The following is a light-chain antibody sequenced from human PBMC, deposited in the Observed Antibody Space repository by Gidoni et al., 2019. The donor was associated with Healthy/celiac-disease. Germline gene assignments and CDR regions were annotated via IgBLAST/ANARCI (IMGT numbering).Light chain of an antibody. CDR1: SSNIGAGYD. J-gene: IGLJ2*01. CDR2: GNS. Sequence: SVLTQPTSVSGAPGKRVTISCTGSSSNIGAGYDVPWYQQLPGTAPKLLIDGNSNRPSGVPDRFSGSKSGTSASLAITGLQAEDEADYYCQSYDSSLSGVVFGGGTKLTVL. V-gene: IGLV1-40*01. CDR3: QSYDSSLSGVV.